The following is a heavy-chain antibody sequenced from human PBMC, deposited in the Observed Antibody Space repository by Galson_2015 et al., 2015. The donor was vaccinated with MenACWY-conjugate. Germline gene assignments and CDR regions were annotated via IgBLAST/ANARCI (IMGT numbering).Heavy chain of an antibody. V-gene: IGHV3-7*03. CDR1: GFTFNNYW. J-gene: IGHJ4*02. Sequence: SLRLSCAASGFTFNNYWMNWVRQAPGKGLEWVASIKEDGSDKYYVDSVKGRFTISRDNAQNSLYLQMNSLRADDTAVYYCARDLGFCSGGTCYSVYDSWGQGTLVTVSS. CDR3: ARDLGFCSGGTCYSVYDS. CDR2: IKEDGSDK. D-gene: IGHD2-15*01.